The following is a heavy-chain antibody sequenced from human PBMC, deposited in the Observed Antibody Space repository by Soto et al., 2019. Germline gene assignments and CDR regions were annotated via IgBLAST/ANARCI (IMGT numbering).Heavy chain of an antibody. V-gene: IGHV4-59*01. CDR2: IYYSGST. Sequence: SETLSLTCTVSGGSISSYYWSWIRQPPGKGLEWIGYIYYSGSTNYNPSLKSRVTISVDTSKNQFSLKLSSVTAADTAVYYCARARGYCSGGSCQRWFDPWGQGTLVTVSS. CDR3: ARARGYCSGGSCQRWFDP. CDR1: GGSISSYY. D-gene: IGHD2-15*01. J-gene: IGHJ5*02.